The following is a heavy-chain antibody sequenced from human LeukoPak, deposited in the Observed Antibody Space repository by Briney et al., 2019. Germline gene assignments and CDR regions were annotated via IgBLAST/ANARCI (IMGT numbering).Heavy chain of an antibody. CDR1: GFTFTNYW. CDR3: VRRMYSGSYYFDY. CDR2: IYPSDSDT. D-gene: IGHD1-26*01. J-gene: IGHJ4*02. V-gene: IGHV5-51*01. Sequence: GESLKISCKGSGFTFTNYWIGWVRQMPGKGLEWMGIIYPSDSDTRYSPSFQGQVTISADKSISTAYLQWSSLKASDTAMYYCVRRMYSGSYYFDYWGQGTLVTVSS.